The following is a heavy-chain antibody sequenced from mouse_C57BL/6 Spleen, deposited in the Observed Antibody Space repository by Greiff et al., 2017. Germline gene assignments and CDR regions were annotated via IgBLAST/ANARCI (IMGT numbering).Heavy chain of an antibody. CDR1: GYTFTDYY. V-gene: IGHV1-19*01. CDR3: ARAGYDDYDVKAWFAY. D-gene: IGHD2-4*01. J-gene: IGHJ3*01. CDR2: INPYNGGT. Sequence: VQLQQSGPVLVKPGASVKMSCKASGYTFTDYYMNWVKQSHGKSLEWIGVINPYNGGTSYNQKFKGKATLTVDKSSSTAYMELNSLTSEDSAVYYCARAGYDDYDVKAWFAYWGQGTLVTVSA.